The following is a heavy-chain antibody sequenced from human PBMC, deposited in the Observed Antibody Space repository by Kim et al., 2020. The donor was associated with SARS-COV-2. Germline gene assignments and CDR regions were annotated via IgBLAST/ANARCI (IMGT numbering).Heavy chain of an antibody. CDR3: AGPLADYGGKVEAFDI. V-gene: IGHV4-30-2*04. Sequence: LKSRVTISVDPSKNQFSLKLSSVTAADTAGYYCAGPLADYGGKVEAFDIWGQGTMVTVSS. D-gene: IGHD4-17*01. J-gene: IGHJ3*02.